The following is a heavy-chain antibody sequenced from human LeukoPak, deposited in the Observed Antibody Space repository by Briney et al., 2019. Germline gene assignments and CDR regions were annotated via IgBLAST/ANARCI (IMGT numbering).Heavy chain of an antibody. CDR2: ISAYNGNT. CDR1: GYTFTSYG. CDR3: ARDNHYYDSSGALNSDYYYYMDV. J-gene: IGHJ6*03. Sequence: ASVKVSCKASGYTFTSYGISWVRQAPGQGLEWMGWISAYNGNTNYAQKLQGRVTMTTDTSTSTAYMELRSLRSDDTAVYYCARDNHYYDSSGALNSDYYYYMDVWGKGTTVTVSS. D-gene: IGHD3-22*01. V-gene: IGHV1-18*01.